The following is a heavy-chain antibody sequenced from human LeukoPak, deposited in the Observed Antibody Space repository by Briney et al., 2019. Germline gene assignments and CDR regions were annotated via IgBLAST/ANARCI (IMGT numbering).Heavy chain of an antibody. D-gene: IGHD3-3*01. V-gene: IGHV3-9*01. CDR1: GFSFNDYA. Sequence: GGSLRLSCAASGFSFNDYAMHWVRQAPGKGLEWVSGISWNSGSIGYADSVKGRFTISRDNAKNSLYLQMNSLRAEDTAVYYCAKDRLEWLQWGQGTLVTISS. J-gene: IGHJ4*02. CDR2: ISWNSGSI. CDR3: AKDRLEWLQ.